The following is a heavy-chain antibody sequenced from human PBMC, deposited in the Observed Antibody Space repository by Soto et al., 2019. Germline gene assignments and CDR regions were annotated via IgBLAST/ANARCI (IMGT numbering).Heavy chain of an antibody. D-gene: IGHD6-6*01. J-gene: IGHJ4*02. CDR3: ARDVGVQELDY. Sequence: GGSLRLSCAASGFTFRSNWMSWVRQAPGRGLEWVANTKPDGSGKYYLDSVRGRFTISRDNAENSLFLQIDSLRVEDTAVYYCARDVGVQELDYWGQGTLVTVSS. V-gene: IGHV3-7*01. CDR1: GFTFRSNW. CDR2: TKPDGSGK.